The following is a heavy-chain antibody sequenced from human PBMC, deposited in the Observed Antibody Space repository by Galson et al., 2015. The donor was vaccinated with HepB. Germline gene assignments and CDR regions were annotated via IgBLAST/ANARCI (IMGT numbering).Heavy chain of an antibody. CDR2: ISYNGRYT. Sequence: SLRLSCAASGFSFNYFPMHWVRQPPGKGLEWVSVISYNGRYTNYADSGKGRFTIFRDNSKNTVYLQMNSLTPDDTAVYFCARARGQGAGDYENWYFDLWGRGTLVTVSS. J-gene: IGHJ2*01. V-gene: IGHV3-30*04. CDR3: ARARGQGAGDYENWYFDL. CDR1: GFSFNYFP. D-gene: IGHD3-16*01.